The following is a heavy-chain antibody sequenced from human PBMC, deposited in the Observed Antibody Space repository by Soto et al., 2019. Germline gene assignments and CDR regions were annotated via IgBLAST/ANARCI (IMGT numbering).Heavy chain of an antibody. J-gene: IGHJ6*02. CDR1: GYTFTRYG. CDR3: AXXXXXXXYYYGMDV. CDR2: ISGYDGRT. Sequence: QVHLVQSGAEVKKPGASVKVSCKTSGYTFTRYGISWVRQAPGQGLEWMGWISGYDGRTNFAQKVQDRVTMTTDTXXXXXXXXXXXXXXXXXXXXXCAXXXXXXXYYYGMDVWGQGTTVTVSS. V-gene: IGHV1-18*01.